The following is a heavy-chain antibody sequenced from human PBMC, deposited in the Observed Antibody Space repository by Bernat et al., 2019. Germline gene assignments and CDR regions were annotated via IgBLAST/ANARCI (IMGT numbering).Heavy chain of an antibody. CDR1: GFTFSSYG. CDR3: AGGIGEYYFDY. V-gene: IGHV3-30*03. D-gene: IGHD3-10*01. J-gene: IGHJ4*02. CDR2: ISYDGSNK. Sequence: QVQLVESGGGVVQPGRSLRLSCAASGFTFSSYGMHWVRQAPGKGLEWVAVISYDGSNKYYADSVKGRFTISRDNSKNTLYLQMNSLRAEDTAVYYCAGGIGEYYFDYWGQGTLVTVSS.